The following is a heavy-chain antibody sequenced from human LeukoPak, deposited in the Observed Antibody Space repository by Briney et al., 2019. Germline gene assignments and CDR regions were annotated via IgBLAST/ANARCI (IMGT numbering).Heavy chain of an antibody. J-gene: IGHJ4*02. CDR1: GFTFSSYS. V-gene: IGHV3-21*01. D-gene: IGHD6-19*01. CDR3: ARDSRIAVAGTGFDY. CDR2: ISSSSSYI. Sequence: GGSLRLSCAASGFTFSSYSMNWVRQAPGKGLEWVSSISSSSSYIYYADSVKGRFTISRDNAKNSLYLQMNSLRAEDTAVYYCARDSRIAVAGTGFDYWGQGTLVTVCS.